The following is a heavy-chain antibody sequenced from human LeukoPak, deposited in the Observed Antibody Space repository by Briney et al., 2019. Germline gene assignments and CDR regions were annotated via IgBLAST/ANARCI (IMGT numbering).Heavy chain of an antibody. J-gene: IGHJ5*02. CDR2: IIPILGIA. Sequence: SVKVSCKASGGTFSSYAISWVRQAPGQGLEWMGRIIPILGIASYAQKFQGRVTITADKSTSTAYMELSSLRSEDTAVYYCARDLFGDGGVFWSGYSTYTYNWFDPWGQGTLVTVSS. V-gene: IGHV1-69*04. D-gene: IGHD3-3*01. CDR1: GGTFSSYA. CDR3: ARDLFGDGGVFWSGYSTYTYNWFDP.